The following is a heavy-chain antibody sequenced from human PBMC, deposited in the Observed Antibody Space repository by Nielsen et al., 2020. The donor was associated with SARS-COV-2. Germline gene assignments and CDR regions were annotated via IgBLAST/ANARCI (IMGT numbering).Heavy chain of an antibody. Sequence: GESLKISCAASGFTFSRVSMNWVRQAPGKGLEWVSSIGGIGTFYADSVKGRFTISRDDSKNTLYLQMNSLRVEDTAIYYCARGLTGSYSWGQGTLVTVSS. J-gene: IGHJ5*02. CDR1: GFTFSRVS. D-gene: IGHD1-26*01. CDR3: ARGLTGSYS. V-gene: IGHV3-21*04. CDR2: IGGIGT.